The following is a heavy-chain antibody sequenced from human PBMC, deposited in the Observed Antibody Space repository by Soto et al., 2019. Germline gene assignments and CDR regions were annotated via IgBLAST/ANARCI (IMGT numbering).Heavy chain of an antibody. J-gene: IGHJ6*02. CDR3: ARDQFFLTVTVTKTGYYGMDV. Sequence: PSETLSLTCAVSGASISSSNWWSWVRQPPGKGLEWIGEIYHSGRTNYNPSLKSRVTISVDKSKNQFSLKLSSVTAADTAFYYCARDQFFLTVTVTKTGYYGMDVWGQGTTVTVSS. D-gene: IGHD1-7*01. V-gene: IGHV4-4*02. CDR2: IYHSGRT. CDR1: GASISSSNW.